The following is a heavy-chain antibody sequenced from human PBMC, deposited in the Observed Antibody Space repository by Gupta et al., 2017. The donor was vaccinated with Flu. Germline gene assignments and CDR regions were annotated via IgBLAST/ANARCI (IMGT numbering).Heavy chain of an antibody. CDR3: AKDPFLIVPAGSGMDV. V-gene: IGHV3-23*01. J-gene: IGHJ6*02. CDR2: ISSSGGST. Sequence: EVQLLESGGGLVQPGGSLRFSCAASGFTFTMYAMSWVRQAPGKGLEWVSGISSSGGSTYHADSVKGRFTISRDTSKNTLYLQMNSLRVEDTAVYYCAKDPFLIVPAGSGMDVWGQGTTVTVSS. D-gene: IGHD2-2*01. CDR1: GFTFTMYA.